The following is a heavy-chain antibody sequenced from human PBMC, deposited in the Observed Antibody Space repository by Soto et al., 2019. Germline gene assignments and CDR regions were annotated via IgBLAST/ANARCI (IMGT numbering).Heavy chain of an antibody. CDR2: ISHTWTT. CDR1: GGSITNYF. CDR3: ARTITMIRGVDSYYTLDV. J-gene: IGHJ6*02. V-gene: IGHV4-59*01. D-gene: IGHD3-10*01. Sequence: SDPLSLPCTVSGGSITNYFWSWIRQPPGKGPEWIGYISHTWTTNYNPSLKSRISMSVDTSKNQFSLKLTSVTAADTAVYYCARTITMIRGVDSYYTLDVWGQGTTVTVSS.